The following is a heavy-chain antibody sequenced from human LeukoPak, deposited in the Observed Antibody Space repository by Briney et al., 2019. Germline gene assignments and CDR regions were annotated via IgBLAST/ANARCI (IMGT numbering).Heavy chain of an antibody. CDR1: GGSFSGYY. CDR2: IFYNEGT. J-gene: IGHJ3*02. D-gene: IGHD2-2*01. Sequence: NTSETLSLTCAVYGGSFSGYYWSWIRQPPGKGLEWIGYIFYNEGTSYNPSLKSRVTISVDTSNNQLSLKVNSVTAADTAMYYCVKSNSRYQPWTLDIWGRGTMVTVSS. CDR3: VKSNSRYQPWTLDI. V-gene: IGHV4-59*01.